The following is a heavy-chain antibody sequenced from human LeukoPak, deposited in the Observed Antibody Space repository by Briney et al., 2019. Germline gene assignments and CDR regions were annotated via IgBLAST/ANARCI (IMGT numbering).Heavy chain of an antibody. Sequence: GGSLRLSCAASGFPFGDFAMHWVRQAPGKGLEWLSIISYNSGFIDYADSVKGRFTVSRDNAESSLYLHMNSLRPEDTAFYYCAEVRGKDSSGFFFDYWGQGILVTVSS. V-gene: IGHV3-9*01. D-gene: IGHD3-22*01. J-gene: IGHJ4*02. CDR3: AEVRGKDSSGFFFDY. CDR2: ISYNSGFI. CDR1: GFPFGDFA.